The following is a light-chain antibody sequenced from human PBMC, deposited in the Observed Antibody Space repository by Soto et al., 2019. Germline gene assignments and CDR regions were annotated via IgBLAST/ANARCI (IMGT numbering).Light chain of an antibody. V-gene: IGKV3-15*01. J-gene: IGKJ1*01. CDR2: GAS. Sequence: EIVLTQSPGTLSLSPGERATLSCGASQSVSNNYLAWYQQKPGQAPRLLIFGASTRATGIPARFSGGGSGTEFTLTISSLQSEDFAVYYCQQYNKWPRTFGQGTKVDIK. CDR1: QSVSNN. CDR3: QQYNKWPRT.